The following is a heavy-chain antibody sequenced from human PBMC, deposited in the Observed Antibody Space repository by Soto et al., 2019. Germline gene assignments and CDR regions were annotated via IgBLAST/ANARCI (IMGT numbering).Heavy chain of an antibody. CDR1: GGSFSGYY. J-gene: IGHJ4*02. CDR2: INHSGST. CDR3: ARDKITGLFGH. Sequence: QVQLQQWGAGLLKPSETLSLTCAVYGGSFSGYYWTWLRQPPGTGLEWIGEINHSGSTNYNPSLNRRATIAVDTSKNQFALKRTSVTAADTAIYYCARDKITGLFGHWGQGTLVTVSS. D-gene: IGHD2-8*02. V-gene: IGHV4-34*01.